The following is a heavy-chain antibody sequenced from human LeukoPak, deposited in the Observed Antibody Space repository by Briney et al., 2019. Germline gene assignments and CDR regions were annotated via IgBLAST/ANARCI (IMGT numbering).Heavy chain of an antibody. D-gene: IGHD5-12*01. V-gene: IGHV4-34*01. CDR3: ARLGYSGYDSIYE. J-gene: IGHJ4*02. CDR2: INHSGST. Sequence: SETLSLTCAVYGGSFSGYYWSWIRLPPGKGLEWIGEINHSGSTNYNPSLKSRVTISVDTSKNQFSLQLSSVTAADTAVYYCARLGYSGYDSIYEWGQGTLVTVSS. CDR1: GGSFSGYY.